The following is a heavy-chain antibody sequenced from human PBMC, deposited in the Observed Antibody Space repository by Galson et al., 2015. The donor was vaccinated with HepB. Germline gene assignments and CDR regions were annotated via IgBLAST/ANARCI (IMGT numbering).Heavy chain of an antibody. CDR2: ISGSGGST. Sequence: SLRLSCAASGFTVSSNYMSWVRQAPGKGLEWVSAISGSGGSTYYADSVKGRFTISRDNSKNTLYLQMNSLRAEDTAVYYCAKQQGSWVVANFQHWGQGTLVTVSS. J-gene: IGHJ1*01. CDR1: GFTVSSNY. D-gene: IGHD2-15*01. V-gene: IGHV3-23*01. CDR3: AKQQGSWVVANFQH.